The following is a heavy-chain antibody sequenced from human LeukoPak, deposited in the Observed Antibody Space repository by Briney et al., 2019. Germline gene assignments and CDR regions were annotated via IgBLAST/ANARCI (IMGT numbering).Heavy chain of an antibody. CDR3: AKRVVAAIFGSYYFDY. J-gene: IGHJ4*02. D-gene: IGHD2-15*01. CDR2: ISNNGDST. V-gene: IGHV3-23*01. Sequence: GGSLRLSCAASGFTFSNYWMSWVRQAPGKGLEWVSGISNNGDSTHYADSVKGRFTISRDNSKNTLYLQMNSLRAEDTAVYYCAKRVVAAIFGSYYFDYWGQGTLVTVSS. CDR1: GFTFSNYW.